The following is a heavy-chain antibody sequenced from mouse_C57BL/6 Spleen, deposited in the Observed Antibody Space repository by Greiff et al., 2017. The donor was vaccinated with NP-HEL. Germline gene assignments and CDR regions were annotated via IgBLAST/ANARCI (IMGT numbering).Heavy chain of an antibody. D-gene: IGHD2-5*01. V-gene: IGHV5-4*01. CDR1: GFTFSSYA. CDR3: ARDGDYSNRYFDV. Sequence: EVQLMESGGGLVKPGGSLKLSCAASGFTFSSYAMSWVRQTPEKRLEWVATISDGGSYTYYPDNVKGRFTISRDNAKNNLYLQMSHLKSEDTAMYYCARDGDYSNRYFDVWGTGTTVTVSS. J-gene: IGHJ1*03. CDR2: ISDGGSYT.